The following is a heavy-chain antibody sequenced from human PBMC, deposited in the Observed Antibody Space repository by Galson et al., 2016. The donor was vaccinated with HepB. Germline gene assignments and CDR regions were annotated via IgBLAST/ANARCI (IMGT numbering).Heavy chain of an antibody. CDR2: IYWDDDK. CDR1: GFSLSTSGVG. CDR3: AHRQGNYYESGGDEWFAP. D-gene: IGHD3-22*01. V-gene: IGHV2-5*02. J-gene: IGHJ5*02. Sequence: PALVKPTQTLTLTCSFSGFSLSTSGVGVGWIRQPPGKALEWLALIYWDDDKRYSPSLKSRLTITKDTSKNQVVLTMTNMDPVDTATYYCAHRQGNYYESGGDEWFAPWGQGTLVTVSS.